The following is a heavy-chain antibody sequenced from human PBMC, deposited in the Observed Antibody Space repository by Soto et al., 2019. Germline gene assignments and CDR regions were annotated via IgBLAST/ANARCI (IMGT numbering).Heavy chain of an antibody. J-gene: IGHJ4*02. D-gene: IGHD3-9*01. CDR2: FDPEDGET. CDR1: GYTLTELS. CDR3: ARASSATYYFDGRGSLFDY. V-gene: IGHV1-24*01. Sequence: ASVKVSCKVSGYTLTELSMHWVRQAPGKGLEWMGGFDPEDGETIYAQKFQGRVTMTEDTSTDTAYMELRSLRSDDTAVYYCARASSATYYFDGRGSLFDYWAQGTLVTV.